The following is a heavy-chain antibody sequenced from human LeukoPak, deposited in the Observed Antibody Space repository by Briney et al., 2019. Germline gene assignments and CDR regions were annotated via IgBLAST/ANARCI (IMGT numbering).Heavy chain of an antibody. V-gene: IGHV5-51*01. CDR2: IYSGDSDT. Sequence: GESLKISCTGFGYSFTSYWIGWVRQMPGQGMEWMGIIYSGDSDTRYSPPPQGQVTLSADKSISTAYRQWSSLKASDTAMYYCARRRRDCGDNWFDPWGQGTLVTVSS. CDR1: GYSFTSYW. J-gene: IGHJ5*02. CDR3: ARRRRDCGDNWFDP. D-gene: IGHD4-17*01.